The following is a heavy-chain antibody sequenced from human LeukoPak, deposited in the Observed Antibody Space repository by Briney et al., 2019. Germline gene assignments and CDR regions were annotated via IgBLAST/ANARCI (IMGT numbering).Heavy chain of an antibody. J-gene: IGHJ4*02. D-gene: IGHD5-12*01. CDR1: GFTFSSYG. CDR3: AKGIHSGYDLDY. CDR2: ISYDGSNK. Sequence: GGSLRLSRAASGFTFSSYGMHWVRQAPGKGLEWVAVISYDGSNKYYADSVKGRFTISRDNSKNTLYLQMNSLRAEDTAVHYCAKGIHSGYDLDYWGQGTLVTVSS. V-gene: IGHV3-30*18.